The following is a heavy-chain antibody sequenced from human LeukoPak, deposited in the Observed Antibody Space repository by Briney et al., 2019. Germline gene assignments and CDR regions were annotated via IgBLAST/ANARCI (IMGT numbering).Heavy chain of an antibody. CDR1: GGSISSGGYY. Sequence: TLSLTCTVSGGSISSGGYYWSWIRQHPGKGLEWIGYIYYSGSTYYNPSLKSRVTISVDTSKNQFSLKLSSVTAADTAVYYSARHSYYDILTGYSRGAFDIWGQGTLVTVSS. V-gene: IGHV4-31*03. CDR2: IYYSGST. CDR3: ARHSYYDILTGYSRGAFDI. J-gene: IGHJ4*02. D-gene: IGHD3-9*01.